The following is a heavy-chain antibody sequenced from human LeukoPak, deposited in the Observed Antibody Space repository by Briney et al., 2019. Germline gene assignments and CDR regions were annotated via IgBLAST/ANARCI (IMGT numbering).Heavy chain of an antibody. J-gene: IGHJ6*02. V-gene: IGHV1-18*01. D-gene: IGHD1-7*01. CDR2: ISAYNGNT. CDR1: GYTFTSYG. CDR3: ARGPGTTLIPYYGMDV. Sequence: ASVKVSCKASGYTFTSYGISWVRQAPGQGLEWMGWISAYNGNTNYAQKLQGRVTMTTDTSTSTAYMELSSLRSEDTAVYYCARGPGTTLIPYYGMDVWGQGTTVTVSS.